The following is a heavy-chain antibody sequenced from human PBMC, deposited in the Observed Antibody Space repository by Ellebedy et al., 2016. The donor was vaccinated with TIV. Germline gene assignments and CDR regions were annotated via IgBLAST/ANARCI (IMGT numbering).Heavy chain of an antibody. CDR1: GFNFKTYS. CDR2: ISSSTAFK. Sequence: GGSLRLSXAASGFNFKTYSMNWVRQAPGKGLEWISFISSSTAFKYYAHSVKGRFTVSRDNARDSLSLHMNSLRVDDTAVYYCARDRGGYAFDVWGRGTTVTVSS. CDR3: ARDRGGYAFDV. J-gene: IGHJ3*01. V-gene: IGHV3-48*01. D-gene: IGHD2-15*01.